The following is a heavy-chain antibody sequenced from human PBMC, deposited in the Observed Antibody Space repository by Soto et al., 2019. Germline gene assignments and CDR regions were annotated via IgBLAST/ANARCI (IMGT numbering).Heavy chain of an antibody. D-gene: IGHD2-8*01. CDR1: GYMFTSYG. J-gene: IGHJ6*03. CDR2: ISVNNGNT. CDR3: AKFNGSWTNYYMAG. V-gene: IGHV1-18*01. Sequence: QVQLVQSGAEMKKPGASAKVSCKASGYMFTSYGISWVRQAPGQGLEWMAWISVNNGNTNYAQKFQGRVTMTTSTSTNTAHRELTSQTDYNTAVYYYAKFNGSWTNYYMAGRGKGTTVIGSS.